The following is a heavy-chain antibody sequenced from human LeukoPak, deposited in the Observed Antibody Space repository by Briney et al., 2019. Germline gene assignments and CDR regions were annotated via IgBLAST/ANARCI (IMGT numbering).Heavy chain of an antibody. V-gene: IGHV1-46*01. J-gene: IGHJ4*02. CDR2: INPSTGST. CDR1: GYTFSTCY. CDR3: ASTDCSGGSCFMLDY. D-gene: IGHD2-15*01. Sequence: ASVKVSCKASGYTFSTCYLHWVRQAPGQRLEWMGIINPSTGSTTYAQDFQGRVTMTRDTSTSTVYMELSRLISEDTAIYYCASTDCSGGSCFMLDYWGQGTLVTVSS.